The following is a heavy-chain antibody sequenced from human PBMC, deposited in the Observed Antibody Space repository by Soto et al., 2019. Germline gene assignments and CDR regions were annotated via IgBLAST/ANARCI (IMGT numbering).Heavy chain of an antibody. D-gene: IGHD3-22*01. V-gene: IGHV3-33*01. J-gene: IGHJ4*02. CDR1: GFTFSSYG. Sequence: GGSLRLSCAASGFTFSSYGMHWVRQAPGKGLEWVAVIWYDGSNKYYADSVKGRFTISRDNSKNTLYLQMNSLRAEDTAVYYCARDPSSGYYSSRRGAEYYFDYWGQGTLVTVSS. CDR3: ARDPSSGYYSSRRGAEYYFDY. CDR2: IWYDGSNK.